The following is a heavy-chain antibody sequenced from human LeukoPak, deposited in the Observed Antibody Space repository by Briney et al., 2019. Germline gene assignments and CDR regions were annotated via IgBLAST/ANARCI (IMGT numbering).Heavy chain of an antibody. CDR2: MNPNSGNT. D-gene: IGHD3-22*01. J-gene: IGHJ4*02. CDR1: GYTFTSYD. CDR3: ARDYYYDSAFDY. V-gene: IGHV1-8*01. Sequence: ASVKVSCKASGYTFTSYDISWVRQATGQGLEWMGWMNPNSGNTGYAQKFQGRVTMTRNTSISTAYMELSSLRSEDTAVYYCARDYYYDSAFDYWGQGTLVTVSS.